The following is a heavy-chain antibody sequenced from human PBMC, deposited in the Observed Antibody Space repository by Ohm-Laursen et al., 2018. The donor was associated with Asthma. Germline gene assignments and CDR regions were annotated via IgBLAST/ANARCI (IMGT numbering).Heavy chain of an antibody. V-gene: IGHV3-30-3*01. J-gene: IGHJ4*02. CDR2: ISYDGSNK. Sequence: SLRLSCAASGFTFSSYAMHWVRQAPGKGLEWVAVISYDGSNKYYADSVKGRFTISRDNSKNTLYLQMNSLRAEDTAVYYCASQTVTTFSENDYWGQGTLVTVSS. CDR3: ASQTVTTFSENDY. CDR1: GFTFSSYA. D-gene: IGHD4-17*01.